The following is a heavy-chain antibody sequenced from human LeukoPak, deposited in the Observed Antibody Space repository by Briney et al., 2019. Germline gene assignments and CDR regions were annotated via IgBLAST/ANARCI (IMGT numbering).Heavy chain of an antibody. J-gene: IGHJ4*02. CDR2: ISGSGGST. CDR3: AKDWAPYYYDSSGYYDY. V-gene: IGHV3-23*01. D-gene: IGHD3-22*01. Sequence: GGSLRLSCAASGFTFSSYAMSWVRQAPGKGLEWVSAISGSGGSTYYADSVKGRFTISRDNSKNTLYLQMNSLRAEDTAVYYCAKDWAPYYYDSSGYYDYWGQGTPVTVSS. CDR1: GFTFSSYA.